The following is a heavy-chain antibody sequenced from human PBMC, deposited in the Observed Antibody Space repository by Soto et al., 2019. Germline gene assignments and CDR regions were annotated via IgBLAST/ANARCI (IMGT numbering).Heavy chain of an antibody. CDR2: IIPILGPA. CDR3: ARVAKRYFDY. CDR1: GGTFNTLA. J-gene: IGHJ4*02. Sequence: QVHLVQSGAEVKKPGSSFNVSCKLSGGTFNTLAVSWVRQAPGQGFEWLGGIIPILGPAFYAQKFQGRVTITADKSTSTAYLELTSLTSEDTAVYYCARVAKRYFDYWGQGTLVTVSS. V-gene: IGHV1-69*06.